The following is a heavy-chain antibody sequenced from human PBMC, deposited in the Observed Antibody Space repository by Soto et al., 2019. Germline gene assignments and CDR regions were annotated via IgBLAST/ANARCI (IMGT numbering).Heavy chain of an antibody. CDR2: IFSNDEK. D-gene: IGHD2-15*01. CDR3: ARILRNRSHYLVYFDY. CDR1: GFSLSNARMG. Sequence: SGPTLVNPTETLTLTCTVSGFSLSNARMGVSWIRQPPRKALEWLAHIFSNDEKSYSTSLKSRLTISKDTSKSQVVLTMTNMDPVDTATYYCARILRNRSHYLVYFDYWGQGTLVTVSS. V-gene: IGHV2-26*01. J-gene: IGHJ4*02.